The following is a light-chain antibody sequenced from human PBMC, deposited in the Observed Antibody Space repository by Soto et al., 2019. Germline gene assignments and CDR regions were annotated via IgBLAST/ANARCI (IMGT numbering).Light chain of an antibody. J-gene: IGLJ3*02. CDR3: FSYTTSSTLV. Sequence: QSALTQPASVSGSPGQSITISCTGTSSDVGGYNYVSWYQQHPAKAPKLMIYEVSNRPSGVSHRFSGSKSGNTASLTISGLHAEDEAYYYCFSYTTSSTLVFGGGTQLTVL. V-gene: IGLV2-14*01. CDR1: SSDVGGYNY. CDR2: EVS.